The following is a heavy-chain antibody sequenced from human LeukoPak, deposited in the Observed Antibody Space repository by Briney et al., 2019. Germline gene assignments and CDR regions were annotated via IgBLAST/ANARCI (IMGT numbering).Heavy chain of an antibody. Sequence: SETLTLTCTVCGGSISSYFWSWIRQPPGKGLEWIGYIYYSGSTNYNPSLKSRVTMSVDTSKNQFSLKLSSVTAADTAVYYCARIDRAVAGTIDYWGQGTPVNVSS. D-gene: IGHD6-19*01. V-gene: IGHV4-59*08. CDR2: IYYSGST. CDR1: GGSISSYF. CDR3: ARIDRAVAGTIDY. J-gene: IGHJ4*01.